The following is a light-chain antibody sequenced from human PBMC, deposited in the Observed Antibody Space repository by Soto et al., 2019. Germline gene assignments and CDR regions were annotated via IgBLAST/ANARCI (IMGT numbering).Light chain of an antibody. CDR3: SSHTSSSTRV. J-gene: IGLJ2*01. Sequence: QSALTQPASVSGSPGQSITISCTGTSSDVGGYNYVSWYQHHPGKAPKLVIYDVSNRPSGVSSRFSGSKSGNTASLTISGLLAEDEADYYCSSHTSSSTRVFGGGTQLTVL. CDR1: SSDVGGYNY. CDR2: DVS. V-gene: IGLV2-14*03.